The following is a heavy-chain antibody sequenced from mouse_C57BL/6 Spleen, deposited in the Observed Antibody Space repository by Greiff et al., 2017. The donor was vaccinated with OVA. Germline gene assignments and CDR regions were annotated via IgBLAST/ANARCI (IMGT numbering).Heavy chain of an antibody. Sequence: QVQLKQPGAELVRPGSSVKLSCKASGYTFTSYWMHWVKQRPIQGLEWIGNIDPSDSETHYNQKFKDKATLTVDKSSSTAYMQLSSLTSEDSAVYYCAREGYYGMDDWGQGTSVTVSS. CDR1: GYTFTSYW. V-gene: IGHV1-52*01. CDR3: AREGYYGMDD. J-gene: IGHJ4*01. D-gene: IGHD3-3*01. CDR2: IDPSDSET.